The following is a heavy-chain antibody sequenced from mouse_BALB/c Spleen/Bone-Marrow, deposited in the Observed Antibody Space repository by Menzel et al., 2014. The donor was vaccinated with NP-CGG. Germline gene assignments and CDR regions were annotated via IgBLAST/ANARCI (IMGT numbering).Heavy chain of an antibody. V-gene: IGHV5-6-3*01. CDR3: ARDYYGSSDY. J-gene: IGHJ2*01. D-gene: IGHD1-1*01. CDR2: INSNGGST. Sequence: EVNVVESGGGLVQPGGSLKLSCAASGFTFSSYGMSWVRQTPDKRLELVATINSNGGSTHYPDSVKGRFTISRDNAKNTLYLQMSSLKSEDTAMYYCARDYYGSSDYWGQGTTLTVSS. CDR1: GFTFSSYG.